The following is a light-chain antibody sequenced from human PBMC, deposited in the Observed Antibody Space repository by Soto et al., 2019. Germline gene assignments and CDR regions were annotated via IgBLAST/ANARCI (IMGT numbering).Light chain of an antibody. CDR2: GNN. J-gene: IGLJ2*01. V-gene: IGLV1-44*01. CDR3: TAWDGSLNNVL. CDR1: GSSIGTNT. Sequence: QSVLTQPPSASGTPGQRVTISCSGSGSSIGTNTVNWYRQLPGTAPKLLIYGNNQRLSGVPDRFSGSKSGTSASLAISGLRSDDEAEYYCTAWDGSLNNVLFGGGTKLTVL.